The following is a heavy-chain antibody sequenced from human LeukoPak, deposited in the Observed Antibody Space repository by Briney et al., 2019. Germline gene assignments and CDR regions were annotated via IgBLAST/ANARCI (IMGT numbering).Heavy chain of an antibody. CDR1: GYSFTSHW. D-gene: IGHD3-22*01. V-gene: IGHV5-10-1*01. Sequence: GESLKISCKSSGYSFTSHWISWVRQMPGKGPEWMGRIDPSDSYTNYSPSFQGHVTISADKSISTAYLQWSSLRASDTAMYYCARLTYYYDSSGNNHWYFDLWGRGTLVTVSS. CDR2: IDPSDSYT. CDR3: ARLTYYYDSSGNNHWYFDL. J-gene: IGHJ2*01.